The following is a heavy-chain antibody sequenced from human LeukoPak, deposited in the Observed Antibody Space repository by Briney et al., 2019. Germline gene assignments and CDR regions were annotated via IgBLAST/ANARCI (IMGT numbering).Heavy chain of an antibody. Sequence: ASVKVSCKASGYTFTGYYMHWVRQAPGQGLEWMGWINPNSGGTNYAQKFQGWVTMTRDTSISTAYMELSRLRSDDTAVYYCARGYSSGGSDWFDPWGQGTLVTVSS. CDR1: GYTFTGYY. CDR3: ARGYSSGGSDWFDP. J-gene: IGHJ5*02. CDR2: INPNSGGT. V-gene: IGHV1-2*04. D-gene: IGHD6-19*01.